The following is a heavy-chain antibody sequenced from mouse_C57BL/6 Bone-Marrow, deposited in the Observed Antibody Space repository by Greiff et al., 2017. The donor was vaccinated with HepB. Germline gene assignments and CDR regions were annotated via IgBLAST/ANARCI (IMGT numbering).Heavy chain of an antibody. V-gene: IGHV1-26*01. CDR2: SNPNNGGT. D-gene: IGHD1-1*01. CDR1: GYTFTDYY. Sequence: VQLQQSGPELVKPGASVKISCKASGYTFTDYYMNWVKQSHGKSLSWIGDSNPNNGGTSYNQKFKGKATLTVDKASSTAYMELRSLTSEDSAVYYCARRGSYYYGSSPWFAYWGQGTLVTVSA. J-gene: IGHJ3*01. CDR3: ARRGSYYYGSSPWFAY.